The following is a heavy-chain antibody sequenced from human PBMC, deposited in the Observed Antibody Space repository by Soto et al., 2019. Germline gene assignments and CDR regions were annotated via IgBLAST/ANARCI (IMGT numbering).Heavy chain of an antibody. D-gene: IGHD2-2*01. CDR3: AKDSDQLLFDYYYYGMDV. CDR2: ISYDGSFK. V-gene: IGHV3-30*18. J-gene: IGHJ6*02. Sequence: PGGSLRLSCAASGFTFSSYGMHWVRQAPGKGLEWVAVISYDGSFKYYADSVKGRFTISRDNSKNTLYLQMNSLRPEDTALYYCAKDSDQLLFDYYYYGMDVWGQGTTVTVSS. CDR1: GFTFSSYG.